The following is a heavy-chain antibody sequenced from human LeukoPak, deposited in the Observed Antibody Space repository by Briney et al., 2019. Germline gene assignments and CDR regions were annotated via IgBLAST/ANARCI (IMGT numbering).Heavy chain of an antibody. Sequence: GASVTVSCKASGGTFSSYAISWVRQAPGQGLEWMGGIIPIFGTANYAQKFQGRVTITADESTSTAYMELSSLRSEDTAVYYCARGGSYSSSWYGVDWGQGTLVTVSS. J-gene: IGHJ4*02. D-gene: IGHD6-13*01. CDR2: IIPIFGTA. V-gene: IGHV1-69*13. CDR3: ARGGSYSSSWYGVD. CDR1: GGTFSSYA.